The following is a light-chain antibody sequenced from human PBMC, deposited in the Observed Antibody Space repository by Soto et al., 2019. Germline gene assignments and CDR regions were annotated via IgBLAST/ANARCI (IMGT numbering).Light chain of an antibody. CDR1: TGAVTSGYY. J-gene: IGLJ3*02. V-gene: IGLV7-43*01. CDR3: LVYHGGVWV. CDR2: STN. Sequence: QAVVTQEPSLTVSPGGTVTLTCASSTGAVTSGYYPNWFQQKPGQAPRALIYSTNSKHSWTPARFSGSLLGGKAALTLSGVQPEDEAEYYCLVYHGGVWVFGGGTKLTVL.